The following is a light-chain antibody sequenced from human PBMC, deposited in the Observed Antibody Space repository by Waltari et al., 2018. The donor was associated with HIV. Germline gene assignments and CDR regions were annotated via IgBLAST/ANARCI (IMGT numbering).Light chain of an antibody. J-gene: IGKJ1*01. CDR2: GAS. CDR1: QSVRSRS. Sequence: EIVLTQSPGPLSSSPGESATLPCRASQSVRSRSLAWYQQRPGQAPRLLISGASSRATGIPDRFSGSGSGTDFSLTISRLEPEDFAVYYCQQYATSPRTFGQGTKVEIK. CDR3: QQYATSPRT. V-gene: IGKV3-20*01.